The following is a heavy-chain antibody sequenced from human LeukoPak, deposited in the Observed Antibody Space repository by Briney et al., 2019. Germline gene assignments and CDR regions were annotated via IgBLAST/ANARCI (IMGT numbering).Heavy chain of an antibody. CDR2: IYCSGST. CDR3: ASDGGQWELRGDFDY. J-gene: IGHJ4*02. CDR1: GGSIRSYF. D-gene: IGHD1-26*01. V-gene: IGHV4-59*01. Sequence: PSETLSLTCTDSGGSIRSYFWRWIRQPPGKGLEWIGYIYCSGSTNYNPSLKSRVTISVDTSKNQFSLKLSSVTAADTAVYYCASDGGQWELRGDFDYWGQGTLVTVSS.